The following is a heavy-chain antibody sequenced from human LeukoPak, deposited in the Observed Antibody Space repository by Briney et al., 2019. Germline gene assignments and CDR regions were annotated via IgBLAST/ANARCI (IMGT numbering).Heavy chain of an antibody. Sequence: SETLSLTYTVSGGSISSSSDYWGWIRQAPGKGLEWIGSFFVSGSTHYNPSLRSRATLFVDTSKNQFSLKLTSMTAADAATYFCARQFATAAADTRGYFDYWGQGTVVAVSS. CDR3: ARQFATAAADTRGYFDY. V-gene: IGHV4-39*01. D-gene: IGHD6-25*01. J-gene: IGHJ4*02. CDR1: GGSISSSSDY. CDR2: FFVSGST.